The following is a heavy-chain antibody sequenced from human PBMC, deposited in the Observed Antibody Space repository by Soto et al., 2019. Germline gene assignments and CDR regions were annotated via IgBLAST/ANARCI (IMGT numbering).Heavy chain of an antibody. CDR2: IYYTGST. J-gene: IGHJ4*02. CDR1: GGSISSYY. V-gene: IGHV4-59*13. D-gene: IGHD7-27*01. CDR3: ARANWYSEY. Sequence: PSETLSLTCTVSGGSISSYYWSWIRQPPGKGLEWIGYIYYTGSTNYNPSLKSRVTMSVDTSKNQCSLNLTSLTAADTAIYYCARANWYSEYWGQGTLVTVAS.